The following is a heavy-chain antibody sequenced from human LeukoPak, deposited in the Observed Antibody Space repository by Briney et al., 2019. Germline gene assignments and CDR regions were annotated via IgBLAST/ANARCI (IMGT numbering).Heavy chain of an antibody. J-gene: IGHJ4*02. Sequence: GGSLRLFCAASGFTFSSYGMHWVRQAPGKGLEWVAVISYDGSNKYYADSVKGRFTISRDNSKNTLYLQMNSLRAEDTAVYYCAKAGHIVVVPDRGYFDYWGQGTLVTVSS. CDR3: AKAGHIVVVPDRGYFDY. V-gene: IGHV3-30*18. D-gene: IGHD2-2*01. CDR1: GFTFSSYG. CDR2: ISYDGSNK.